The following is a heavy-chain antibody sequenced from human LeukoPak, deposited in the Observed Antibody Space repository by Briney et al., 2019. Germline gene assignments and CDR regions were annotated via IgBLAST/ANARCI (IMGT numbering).Heavy chain of an antibody. J-gene: IGHJ4*02. Sequence: GGSVRLSCAACGFTFYDYAMLWLRHAPGKGRVGVTDISWSSGSIVYADPVKGRFTISRDNAKNYLYLQMNSLRAEDTAFYYCAKDPDYGDRPGYFDYWGQGTLVTVSS. V-gene: IGHV3-9*01. CDR1: GFTFYDYA. CDR3: AKDPDYGDRPGYFDY. CDR2: ISWSSGSI. D-gene: IGHD4-17*01.